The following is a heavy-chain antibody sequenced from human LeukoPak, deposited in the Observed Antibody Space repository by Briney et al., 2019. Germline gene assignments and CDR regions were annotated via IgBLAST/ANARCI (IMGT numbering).Heavy chain of an antibody. CDR2: IRGSGGSS. J-gene: IGHJ1*01. CDR1: GFTFSSNA. Sequence: GGSLRLSCAASGFTFSSNAMSWVRQAPGKGLEWVSAIRGSGGSSYYADSVKGRFTISRDNSKNTLYLQMNSLRAEDTAVYYCAKSRWDYYDSSGYLEYFQHWGQGTLVTVSS. D-gene: IGHD3-22*01. V-gene: IGHV3-23*01. CDR3: AKSRWDYYDSSGYLEYFQH.